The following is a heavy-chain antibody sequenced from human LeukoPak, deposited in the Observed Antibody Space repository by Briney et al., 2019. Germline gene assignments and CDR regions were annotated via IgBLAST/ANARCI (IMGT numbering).Heavy chain of an antibody. CDR1: GYTFTSYA. J-gene: IGHJ4*02. CDR3: ARGVYYDSSGFFFDY. CDR2: INAGNGNT. V-gene: IGHV1-3*03. D-gene: IGHD3-22*01. Sequence: ASVKVSCKASGYTFTSYAMHWVRQAPGQRLEWMGWINAGNGNTKYSQEFQGRVTITRDTSASTAYMELSSLRSEDMAVYYCARGVYYDSSGFFFDYWGQGTLVTVSS.